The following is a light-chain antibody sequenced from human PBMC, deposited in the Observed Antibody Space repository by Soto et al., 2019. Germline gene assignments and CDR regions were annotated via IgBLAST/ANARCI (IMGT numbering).Light chain of an antibody. J-gene: IGKJ2*01. V-gene: IGKV3-20*01. CDR2: GAS. CDR3: QQYNNWPPYT. Sequence: EIVLTQSPGTLSLSPGERATLSCRASQSVSSSQLAWYQQRPGQAPRLLVYGASTRATGIADRFSGSGSGTDFTLTISSLQSEDFAVYYCQQYNNWPPYTFGQGTKVDIK. CDR1: QSVSSSQ.